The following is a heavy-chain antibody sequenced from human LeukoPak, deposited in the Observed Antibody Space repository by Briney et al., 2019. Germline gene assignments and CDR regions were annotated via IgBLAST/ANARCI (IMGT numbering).Heavy chain of an antibody. CDR1: GYTFTSYA. Sequence: ASVKVSCKASGYTFTSYAMHWVRQAPGQRLEWMGWINAGNGNTKYSQKFQGRVTITRDTSASTAYMELSSLRSDDTAVYYCARSSGWHLIDYWGQGTLVTVSS. CDR2: INAGNGNT. CDR3: ARSSGWHLIDY. D-gene: IGHD6-19*01. J-gene: IGHJ4*02. V-gene: IGHV1-3*01.